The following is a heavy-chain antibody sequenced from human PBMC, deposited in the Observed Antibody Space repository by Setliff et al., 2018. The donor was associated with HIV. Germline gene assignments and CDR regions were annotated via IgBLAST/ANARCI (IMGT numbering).Heavy chain of an antibody. CDR2: INPHGGST. D-gene: IGHD3-3*01. CDR1: GYTFSSYS. CDR3: ARLRRTAFFDY. Sequence: ASVKVSCKASGYTFSSYSLHWVRQAPGQGLEWMGVINPHGGSTNYAQKFQGRVTMTRDTSTSTVYMELSSLRSDVTAVYSCARLRRTAFFDYWDQGKLVTFAS. V-gene: IGHV1-46*01. J-gene: IGHJ4*02.